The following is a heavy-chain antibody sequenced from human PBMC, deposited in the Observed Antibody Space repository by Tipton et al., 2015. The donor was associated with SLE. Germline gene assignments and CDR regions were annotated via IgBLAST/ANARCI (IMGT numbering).Heavy chain of an antibody. CDR2: IYYSGST. Sequence: TLSLTCTVSGGSISSGGHYWSWIRQHPGKGLEWIGYIYYSGSTFYNPSLNSRVTISVDTSKNQFSLKLTSVTAADTAVYYCARRDGGGDFELWGRGSLVAVSS. J-gene: IGHJ2*01. D-gene: IGHD3-16*01. V-gene: IGHV4-31*03. CDR1: GGSISSGGHY. CDR3: ARRDGGGDFEL.